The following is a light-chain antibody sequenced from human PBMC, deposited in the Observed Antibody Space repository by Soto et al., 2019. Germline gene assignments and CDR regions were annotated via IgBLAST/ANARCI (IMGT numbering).Light chain of an antibody. Sequence: EIGLTQSPGTLSLSPGERATLSCRASQSVSSSYLAWYQQKPGQAPSLLIYGASRRATGIPDRFSGSGSGTDFTLTISRLEPEDFAVYYCQQYGSSPPVTFGQGTRLEIK. CDR2: GAS. J-gene: IGKJ5*01. CDR1: QSVSSSY. V-gene: IGKV3-20*01. CDR3: QQYGSSPPVT.